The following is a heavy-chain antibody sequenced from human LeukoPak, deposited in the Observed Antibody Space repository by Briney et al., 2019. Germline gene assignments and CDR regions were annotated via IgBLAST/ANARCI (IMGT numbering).Heavy chain of an antibody. CDR3: AILAEYCNSGSCYLGWFDP. V-gene: IGHV4-59*01. J-gene: IGHJ5*02. D-gene: IGHD2-15*01. CDR1: GDSISSYY. Sequence: SETLSLTCTVSGDSISSYYCSWIRRTPGKGLEWIGYMYDSGSTNYNPSLKSRVTISIDTSKNQFSLKLSSVTATDTAVYYCAILAEYCNSGSCYLGWFDPWGQGTLVTVSS. CDR2: MYDSGST.